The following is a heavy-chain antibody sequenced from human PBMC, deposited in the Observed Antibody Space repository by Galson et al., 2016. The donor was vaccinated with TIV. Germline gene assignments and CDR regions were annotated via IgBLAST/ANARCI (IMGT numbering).Heavy chain of an antibody. V-gene: IGHV1-18*01. CDR3: ARVPTKTFDFWSGFDNSFCMDV. Sequence: CKASGYTLSSYSISWVRQAPGQGLAWMGWISGYNGNKNYAQKFQDRVTMTTDTSTNTAYVELRSLRSDDTAVYYCARVPTKTFDFWSGFDNSFCMDVWGKGTTVTVSS. CDR2: ISGYNGNK. J-gene: IGHJ6*04. CDR1: GYTLSSYS. D-gene: IGHD3-3*01.